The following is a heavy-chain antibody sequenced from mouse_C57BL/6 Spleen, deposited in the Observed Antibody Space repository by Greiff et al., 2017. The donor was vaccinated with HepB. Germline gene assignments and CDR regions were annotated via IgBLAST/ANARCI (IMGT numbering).Heavy chain of an antibody. Sequence: QVQLQQPGAELVKPGASVKLSCKASGYTFTSYWMHWVKQRPGQGLEWIGMIHPNSGSTNYNEKFKSKATLTVDKSSSTAYMQLSSLTSEDSAVYYCAREEYYSNYGWFAYWGQGTMVTVSA. J-gene: IGHJ3*01. V-gene: IGHV1-64*01. CDR1: GYTFTSYW. D-gene: IGHD2-5*01. CDR2: IHPNSGST. CDR3: AREEYYSNYGWFAY.